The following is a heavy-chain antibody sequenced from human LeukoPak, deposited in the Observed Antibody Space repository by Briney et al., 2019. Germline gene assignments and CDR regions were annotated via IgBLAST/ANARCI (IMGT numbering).Heavy chain of an antibody. CDR2: IEPSGFTI. D-gene: IGHD1-1*01. V-gene: IGHV3-21*01. J-gene: IGHJ4*01. CDR3: ASGIRERGFDY. CDR1: GLTFTTYA. Sequence: TGGSLRLSCAASGLTFTTYAMNWVRQAPGRGLEWVSSIEPSGFTIFYANPVKGRFTISRDNAKNSLYLQMNSLRPGDTALYFCASGIRERGFDYWGHGTLVTVSS.